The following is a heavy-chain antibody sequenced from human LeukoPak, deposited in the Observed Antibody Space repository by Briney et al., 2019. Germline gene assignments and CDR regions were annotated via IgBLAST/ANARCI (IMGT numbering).Heavy chain of an antibody. J-gene: IGHJ6*03. V-gene: IGHV3-23*01. Sequence: GGSLRLSCAASGFTFSSYAMSWVRQAPGKGLEWVSAISGSGGSTYYADSVKGRFTISRDNSKNTLYLQMNSLRAEDTAVYYCAKAADRVLGYYYYYMDVWGKGTTVTVSS. CDR3: AKAADRVLGYYYYYMDV. D-gene: IGHD1-1*01. CDR2: ISGSGGST. CDR1: GFTFSSYA.